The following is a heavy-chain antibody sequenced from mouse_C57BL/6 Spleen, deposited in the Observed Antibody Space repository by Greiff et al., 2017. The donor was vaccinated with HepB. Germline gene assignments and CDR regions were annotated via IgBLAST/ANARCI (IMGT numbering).Heavy chain of an antibody. CDR2: IRLKSDNYAT. J-gene: IGHJ3*01. Sequence: EVKLQESGGGLVQPGGSMKLSCVASGFTFSNYWMNWVRQSPEKGLEWVAQIRLKSDNYATHYAESVKGRFTISRDDSKSSVYLQMNNLRAEDTGIYYCTWGNYGFAYWGQGTLVTVSA. D-gene: IGHD2-1*01. CDR1: GFTFSNYW. CDR3: TWGNYGFAY. V-gene: IGHV6-3*01.